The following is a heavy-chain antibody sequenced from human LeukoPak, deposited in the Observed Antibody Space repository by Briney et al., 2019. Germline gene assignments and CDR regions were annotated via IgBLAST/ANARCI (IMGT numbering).Heavy chain of an antibody. CDR1: GYNFTNYW. CDR3: ARRRDDYNPVATDY. D-gene: IGHD5-24*01. V-gene: IGHV5-51*01. Sequence: GGSLEISCKGSGYNFTNYWIGWVREVPGKGLEWMGIIYPGDSDTTYSPSFQAHVTISADKSISTAYLQWSSLKASDTAMYYYARRRDDYNPVATDYWGQGTLVTVSS. J-gene: IGHJ4*02. CDR2: IYPGDSDT.